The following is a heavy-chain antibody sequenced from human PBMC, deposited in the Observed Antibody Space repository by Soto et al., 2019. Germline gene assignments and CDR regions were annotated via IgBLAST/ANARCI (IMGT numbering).Heavy chain of an antibody. V-gene: IGHV1-69*13. CDR2: IIPIFGTA. D-gene: IGHD2-15*01. Sequence: ASVKVSCKASGGTFSSYAISWVRQAPGQGLEWMGGIIPIFGTANYAQKFQGRVTITADESTSTAYMELSSRRSEDTAVYYCASGRTVVTGYFDYWGQGTLVTVSS. CDR3: ASGRTVVTGYFDY. CDR1: GGTFSSYA. J-gene: IGHJ4*02.